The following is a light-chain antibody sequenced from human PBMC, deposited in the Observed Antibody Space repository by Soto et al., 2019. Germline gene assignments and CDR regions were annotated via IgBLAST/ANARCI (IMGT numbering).Light chain of an antibody. V-gene: IGKV3-11*01. J-gene: IGKJ4*01. CDR2: DAS. CDR3: QQRSNWPPLT. CDR1: QSISNY. Sequence: EIVLTQSPATLSLSPGERATLSCRASQSISNYLVWYQQKPGQAPRLLIYDASNRATGIPARFSGSRSGTAFTLTIRSLEPEDFAIYYCQQRSNWPPLTCGGGTKVDIK.